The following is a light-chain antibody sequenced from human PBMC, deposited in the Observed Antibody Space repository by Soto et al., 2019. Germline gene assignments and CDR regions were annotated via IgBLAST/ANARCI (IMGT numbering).Light chain of an antibody. CDR2: AAS. J-gene: IGKJ1*01. CDR1: ESVDDF. CDR3: LKYGSSPGWT. V-gene: IGKV3-20*01. Sequence: EIVLRPYPDTLSLSPGDRATLSCRASESVDDFLAWYQQKPGQAPRLLIYAASTRATGIPDRFSGSGSGTDFTLTIGRLDPEDFAVYYCLKYGSSPGWTFCPGTKVDIK.